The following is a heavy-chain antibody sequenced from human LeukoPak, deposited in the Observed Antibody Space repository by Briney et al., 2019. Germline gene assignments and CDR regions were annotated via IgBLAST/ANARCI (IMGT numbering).Heavy chain of an antibody. V-gene: IGHV3-13*01. Sequence: PGGSLRLSCAASGFAFSTSDMHWVRQAAGQGLEWVSGIGKAGDTYYLDSVRGRFTIFRENDENSVYLQMNNLRAGDTAMYYCARGDYMGFDPWGQGTLVTVSS. CDR3: ARGDYMGFDP. J-gene: IGHJ5*02. CDR2: IGKAGDT. CDR1: GFAFSTSD. D-gene: IGHD4-11*01.